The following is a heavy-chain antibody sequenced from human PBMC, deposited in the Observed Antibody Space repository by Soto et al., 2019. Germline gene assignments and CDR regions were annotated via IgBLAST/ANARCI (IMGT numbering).Heavy chain of an antibody. J-gene: IGHJ5*02. V-gene: IGHV4-31*03. Sequence: QVQLQESGPGLVKPSETLSLTCTVSGGTVSSGAYYWSWIRPRPGKGLEWIGYIYYSGSTYYNLSLKSRLTISVDTTKKQFSLKLRSVTAADTAVYYCARAYSVRGVYGRFDPWGQGTLVTVSS. CDR2: IYYSGST. D-gene: IGHD3-10*02. CDR1: GGTVSSGAYY. CDR3: ARAYSVRGVYGRFDP.